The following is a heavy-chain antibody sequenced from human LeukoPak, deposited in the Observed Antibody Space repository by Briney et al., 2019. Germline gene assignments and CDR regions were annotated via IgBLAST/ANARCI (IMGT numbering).Heavy chain of an antibody. Sequence: GASVKVSCKASGYTFTGYYMHWVRQAPGQGLEWMGWINPNSGGTNYAQKFQGRVTMTRVTSISTAYMELSRLRSDDTAVYYCARGAYVWGRQSGDAFDIWGQGTMVTVSS. J-gene: IGHJ3*02. CDR2: INPNSGGT. CDR3: ARGAYVWGRQSGDAFDI. CDR1: GYTFTGYY. V-gene: IGHV1-2*02. D-gene: IGHD3-16*01.